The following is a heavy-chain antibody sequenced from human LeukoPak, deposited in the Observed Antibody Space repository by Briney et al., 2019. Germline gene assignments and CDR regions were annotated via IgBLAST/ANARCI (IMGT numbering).Heavy chain of an antibody. V-gene: IGHV4-34*01. CDR1: GGPFSDYY. CDR3: ARGRFGGHSYYYMDV. CDR2: INHSGSA. J-gene: IGHJ6*03. Sequence: SETLSLTCAVFGGPFSDYYWSWIRRPPGKGLEWLGEINHSGSANYMPSLKSRVSISVDTSKNQFSLRLSSVTAADTAFYYCARGRFGGHSYYYMDVWGKGAAVTVSS. D-gene: IGHD3-3*01.